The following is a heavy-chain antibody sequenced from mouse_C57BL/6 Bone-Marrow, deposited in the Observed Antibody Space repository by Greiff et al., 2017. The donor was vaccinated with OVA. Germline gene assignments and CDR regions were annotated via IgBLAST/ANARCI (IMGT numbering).Heavy chain of an antibody. CDR3: ARSYYSNSNWYFDV. V-gene: IGHV5-4*01. J-gene: IGHJ1*03. CDR2: ISDGGSYT. Sequence: EVQVVESGGGLVKPGGSLKLSCAASGFTFSSYAMSWVRQTPEKRLEWVATISDGGSYTYYPDNVKGRFTISRDNAKNNLYLQMSHLKSEDTAMYYCARSYYSNSNWYFDVWGTGTTVTVSS. CDR1: GFTFSSYA. D-gene: IGHD2-5*01.